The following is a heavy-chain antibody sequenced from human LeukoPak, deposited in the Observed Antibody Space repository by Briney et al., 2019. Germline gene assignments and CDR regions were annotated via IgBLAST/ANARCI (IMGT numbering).Heavy chain of an antibody. CDR2: IKSKTDGGTT. J-gene: IGHJ6*02. V-gene: IGHV3-15*01. CDR3: TTVARSWYGDYYYGMDV. CDR1: GFTFSNAW. D-gene: IGHD6-13*01. Sequence: PGGSLRLSCAASGFTFSNAWMSWVRQAPGKGLEWVGRIKSKTDGGTTDYAAPVKGRFTSSRDDSKNTLYLQMNSLKTEDTAVYYCTTVARSWYGDYYYGMDVWGQGTTVTVSS.